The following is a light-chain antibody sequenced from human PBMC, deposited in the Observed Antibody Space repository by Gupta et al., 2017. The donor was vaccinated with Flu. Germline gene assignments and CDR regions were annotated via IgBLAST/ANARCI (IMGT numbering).Light chain of an antibody. Sequence: DIQMTQSPSSLSAYVGDRVTITCRKTQCISTYLNWYQQKPGKAPKLLIYGASNLQSAVPSRFSGSGSGTDFTLTISRLQPEDFATYYCQQSFSAHTWTFGLGTKVEIK. CDR3: QQSFSAHTWT. V-gene: IGKV1-39*01. J-gene: IGKJ1*01. CDR1: QCISTY. CDR2: GAS.